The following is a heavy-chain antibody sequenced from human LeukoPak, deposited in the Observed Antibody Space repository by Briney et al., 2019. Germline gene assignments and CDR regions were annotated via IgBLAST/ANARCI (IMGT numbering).Heavy chain of an antibody. CDR1: GVIFSNHA. J-gene: IGHJ4*02. CDR2: ISGSGAGI. D-gene: IGHD6-19*01. V-gene: IGHV3-23*01. Sequence: PGGSLRLSCAVSGVIFSNHAMAWVRQAPGKGLEWVSTISGSGAGIYYADSVKGRYTISRDNSKNTVFLQMNSLRAEDTAVYYCVKFAGDSSGLYSYFDYWGQGTLVTVSS. CDR3: VKFAGDSSGLYSYFDY.